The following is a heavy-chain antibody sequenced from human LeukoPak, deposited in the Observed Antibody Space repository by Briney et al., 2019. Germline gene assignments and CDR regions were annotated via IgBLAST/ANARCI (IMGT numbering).Heavy chain of an antibody. D-gene: IGHD3-3*01. CDR1: GGTFSSYA. CDR3: ARPTFTIFGVAPAGYYYYMDV. J-gene: IGHJ6*03. CDR2: IIPIFGTA. V-gene: IGHV1-69*05. Sequence: GASVKVSCKASGGTFSSYAISWVRQAPGQGLEWMGGIIPIFGTANYAQKFQGRVTITTDESTSTAYMELSSLRSEDTAVYYCARPTFTIFGVAPAGYYYYMDVWGKGTTVTVSS.